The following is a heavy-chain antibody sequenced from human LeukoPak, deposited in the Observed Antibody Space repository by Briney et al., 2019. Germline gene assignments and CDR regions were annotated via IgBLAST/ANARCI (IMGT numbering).Heavy chain of an antibody. CDR3: ASIVERRYENYYFDY. D-gene: IGHD1-1*01. J-gene: IGHJ4*02. CDR1: GFTFSSYG. CDR2: ISYDGSNK. Sequence: PGGSLRLSCAASGFTFSSYGMHWVRQAPGKGLEWVAVISYDGSNKYYADSVKGRFTISRDNSKNTLYLQMNSLRAEDTAVYYCASIVERRYENYYFDYWGQGTLVTVSS. V-gene: IGHV3-30*03.